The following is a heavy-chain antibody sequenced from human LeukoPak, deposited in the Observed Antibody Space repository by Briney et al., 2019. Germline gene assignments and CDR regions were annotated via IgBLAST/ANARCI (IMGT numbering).Heavy chain of an antibody. CDR3: ARGYYGSGSHCWQMDV. J-gene: IGHJ6*04. CDR2: INHSGST. D-gene: IGHD3-10*01. Sequence: SETLSLTCAVYVGSFSGYFWSWIRQPPGKGLEWIGEINHSGSTNYNLSLQRRVTISVDTYKNQFSLKLRSVTAADTAVYYCARGYYGSGSHCWQMDVWGKGTTITVSA. V-gene: IGHV4-34*01. CDR1: VGSFSGYF.